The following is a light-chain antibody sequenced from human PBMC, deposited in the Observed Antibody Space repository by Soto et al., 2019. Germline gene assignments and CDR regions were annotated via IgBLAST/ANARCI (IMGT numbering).Light chain of an antibody. V-gene: IGKV3-20*01. J-gene: IGKJ5*01. CDR1: QSVTSNY. Sequence: ETVLTQSPGTLSLSPGERATLSCRASQSVTSNYLAWYQQKPGQAPRLLMYGASRRATGIPDRFSGSGSGTDFTLTISRLEPEDFAVYYCHQYGSSPTFGQGTRLEIK. CDR3: HQYGSSPT. CDR2: GAS.